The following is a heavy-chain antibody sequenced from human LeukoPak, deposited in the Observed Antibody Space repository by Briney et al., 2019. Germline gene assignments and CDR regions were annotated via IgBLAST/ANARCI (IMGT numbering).Heavy chain of an antibody. CDR2: INPNSGGT. CDR1: GYTFTDYY. D-gene: IGHD3-22*01. Sequence: ASVKVSCKASGYTFTDYYVHWVRQAPGQGLEWMGWINPNSGGTKFAQKFQGRVTMTRDTSITTAYMELSRLRSDDTAVYYCASGRGARYYDSSGLYYFDYWGQGTLVTVSS. J-gene: IGHJ4*02. CDR3: ASGRGARYYDSSGLYYFDY. V-gene: IGHV1-2*02.